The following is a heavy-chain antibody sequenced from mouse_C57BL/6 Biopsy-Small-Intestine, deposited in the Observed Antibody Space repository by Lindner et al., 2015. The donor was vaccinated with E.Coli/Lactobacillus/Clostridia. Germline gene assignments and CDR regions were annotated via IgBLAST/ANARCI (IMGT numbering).Heavy chain of an antibody. CDR1: GYSYSTHV. Sequence: SVKVSCKASGYSYSTHVISWVRQAPGQGLEWMGWISGHNVKTSYAQKFQGRVTVTTDTSTNTGYMELRSLRSDDTAVYYCVTYTYLYDGSAYHEGGGYWGQGTLVTVSS. CDR2: ISGHNVKT. V-gene: IGHV1S26*01. J-gene: IGHJ4*01. D-gene: IGHD2-3*01. CDR3: VTYTYLYDGSAYHEGGGY.